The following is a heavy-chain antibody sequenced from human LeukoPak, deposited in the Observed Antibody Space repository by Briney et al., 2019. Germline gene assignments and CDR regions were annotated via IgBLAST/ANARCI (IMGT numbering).Heavy chain of an antibody. Sequence: PGGSLRLSCAASGVTFSSYWMHWVRQPPGKGLVWVSCLNSDGSSTKYADSVRRRFTISRDNAKNTLYLQMSSLRAEDTAVYYCATGNSHAFDIWGQGTMVTVSS. CDR1: GVTFSSYW. CDR3: ATGNSHAFDI. J-gene: IGHJ3*02. D-gene: IGHD1-7*01. V-gene: IGHV3-74*03. CDR2: LNSDGSST.